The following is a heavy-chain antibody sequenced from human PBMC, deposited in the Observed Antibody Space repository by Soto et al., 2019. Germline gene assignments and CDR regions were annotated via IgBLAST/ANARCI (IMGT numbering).Heavy chain of an antibody. D-gene: IGHD6-19*01. CDR3: ARDPHAVAPTYFDY. CDR1: GFTFSSYA. Sequence: PGGSLRLSCAASGFTFSSYAMHWVRQAPGKGLEWVAVISYDGSNKYYADSVKGRFTISRDNSKNTLYLQMNSLRAEDTAVYDCARDPHAVAPTYFDYWGQGTLVTVSS. V-gene: IGHV3-30-3*01. CDR2: ISYDGSNK. J-gene: IGHJ4*02.